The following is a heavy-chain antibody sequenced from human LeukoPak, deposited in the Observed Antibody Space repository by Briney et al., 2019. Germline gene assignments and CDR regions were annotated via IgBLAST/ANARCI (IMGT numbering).Heavy chain of an antibody. V-gene: IGHV3-23*01. CDR2: ISGSGGST. CDR1: GFTFSSYA. D-gene: IGHD2-2*01. Sequence: PGGSLRLSCAASGFTFSSYAMSWVRQAPGKGLEGVSAISGSGGSTYYADSVKGRLTISRDNSKDTLYLPMNSLRAEDTAVYYCAKWPYCSSTSCYTNWFDPWGQGTLVTVSS. J-gene: IGHJ5*02. CDR3: AKWPYCSSTSCYTNWFDP.